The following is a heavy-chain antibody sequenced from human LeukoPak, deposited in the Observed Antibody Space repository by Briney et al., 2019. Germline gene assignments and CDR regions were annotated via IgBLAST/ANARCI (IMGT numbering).Heavy chain of an antibody. J-gene: IGHJ5*02. CDR3: ARGLRDWFDP. CDR2: IYYSGST. CDR1: GGSISSGGYY. D-gene: IGHD5-12*01. V-gene: IGHV4-31*03. Sequence: SQTLSLTCTVSGGSISSGGYYWRWIRQHPGKGLEWIGYIYYSGSTYYNLSLKSRVTISVDTSKNQFSLKLSSVTAADTAVYYCARGLRDWFDPWGQGTLVTVSS.